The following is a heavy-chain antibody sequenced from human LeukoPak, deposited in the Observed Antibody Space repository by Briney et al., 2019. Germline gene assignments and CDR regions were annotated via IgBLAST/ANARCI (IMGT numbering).Heavy chain of an antibody. CDR2: ISSSSTI. CDR3: ARDLPPSRFNWNERAFDI. V-gene: IGHV3-48*01. Sequence: GGSLRLSCAASGFTFRSHGIHWVRQAPGKGLEWVSYISSSSTIYYADSVKGRFTISRDNAKNSLYLQMNSLRAEDTAVYYCARDLPPSRFNWNERAFDIWGQGTMVTVSS. CDR1: GFTFRSHG. J-gene: IGHJ3*02. D-gene: IGHD1-20*01.